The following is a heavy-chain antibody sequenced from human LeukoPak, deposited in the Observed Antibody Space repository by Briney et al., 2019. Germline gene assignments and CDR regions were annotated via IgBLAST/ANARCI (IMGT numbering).Heavy chain of an antibody. Sequence: SVKVSCKASGGTFSSYAISWVRQAPGQGLEWMGRIIPIFGTANYAQKFQGRVTITTDESTSTAYMELSSLRSEDTAVYYCVLEGNWNFIARLGITGFDPWGQGTLVTVSS. V-gene: IGHV1-69*05. CDR3: VLEGNWNFIARLGITGFDP. CDR2: IIPIFGTA. J-gene: IGHJ5*02. CDR1: GGTFSSYA. D-gene: IGHD1-7*01.